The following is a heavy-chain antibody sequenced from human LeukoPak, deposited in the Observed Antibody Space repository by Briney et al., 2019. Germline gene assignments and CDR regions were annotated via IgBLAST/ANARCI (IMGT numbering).Heavy chain of an antibody. Sequence: GASVKVSCKASGYTFTSYGISWVRQAPAQGLEWMGWISVYNGNTNYAQKLHGTGTMTTDTTTGTAYMELRRLRSDDTAVYYCARGHYSSGWFDYWGQGTLVTVSS. J-gene: IGHJ4*02. CDR2: ISVYNGNT. CDR3: ARGHYSSGWFDY. CDR1: GYTFTSYG. V-gene: IGHV1-18*01. D-gene: IGHD6-19*01.